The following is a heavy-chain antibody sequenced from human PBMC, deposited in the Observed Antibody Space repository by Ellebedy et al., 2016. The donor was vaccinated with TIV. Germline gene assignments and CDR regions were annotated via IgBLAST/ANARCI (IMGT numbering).Heavy chain of an antibody. CDR1: GYSFTSYW. D-gene: IGHD1-1*01. V-gene: IGHV5-51*01. J-gene: IGHJ6*02. CDR2: IYPGDSDT. CDR3: ARQSRRTGTAVVVWGMDV. Sequence: GESLKISXKGSGYSFTSYWIGWVRQMPGKGLEWMGIIYPGDSDTRYSPSFQGQVTISADKSISTAYLQWSSLKASDTAMYYCARQSRRTGTAVVVWGMDVWGQGTTVTVSS.